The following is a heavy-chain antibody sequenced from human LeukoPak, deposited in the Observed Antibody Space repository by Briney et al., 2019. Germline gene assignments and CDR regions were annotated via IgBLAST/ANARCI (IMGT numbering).Heavy chain of an antibody. CDR1: GGSINNFY. CDR3: ARGMDSYYFDY. V-gene: IGHV4-34*01. CDR2: INHSGST. J-gene: IGHJ4*02. Sequence: SETLSLTCSVSGGSINNFYWTWIRQPAGKGLEWIGEINHSGSTNYNPSLKSRVTISVDTSKNQFSLKLSSVTAADTAVYYCARGMDSYYFDYWGQGTLVTVSS. D-gene: IGHD6-6*01.